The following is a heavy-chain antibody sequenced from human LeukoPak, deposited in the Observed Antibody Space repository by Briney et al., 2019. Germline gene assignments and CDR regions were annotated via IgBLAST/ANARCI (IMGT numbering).Heavy chain of an antibody. Sequence: GGSLRLSCAASGFTFSSYGMHWVRQAPGKGLEWVAFIRYDGSNKYYADSVKGRFTISRDDSKNTLYLQMNSLRAEDTAVYYCAILGGYSYGGRYFDYWGQGTLVTVSS. V-gene: IGHV3-30*02. J-gene: IGHJ4*02. CDR3: AILGGYSYGGRYFDY. CDR1: GFTFSSYG. CDR2: IRYDGSNK. D-gene: IGHD5-18*01.